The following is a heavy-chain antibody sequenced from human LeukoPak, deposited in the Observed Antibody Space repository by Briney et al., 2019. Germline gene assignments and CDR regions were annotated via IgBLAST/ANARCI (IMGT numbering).Heavy chain of an antibody. CDR2: ISFSGTTT. J-gene: IGHJ4*02. D-gene: IGHD1-20*01. Sequence: GGSLRLSCAASGITFSSYSMSWVRQAPGKGLEWVSSISFSGTTTYYADSVKGRFTVSRDNSKNTLYLQMDGLRAEDTAVYYCARIYNWNRYYFDYWGQGTLVTVSS. CDR3: ARIYNWNRYYFDY. V-gene: IGHV3-23*01. CDR1: GITFSSYS.